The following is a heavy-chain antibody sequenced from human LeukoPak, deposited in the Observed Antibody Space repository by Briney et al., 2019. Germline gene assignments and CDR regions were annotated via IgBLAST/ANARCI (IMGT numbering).Heavy chain of an antibody. Sequence: TSETLSLTCTVSGGSISSYYWSWIRQPAGKGLEWIGRIYTSGSTNYNPSLKSRVTMSVDTSKSQFSLKLSSVTAADTAVYYCARDEGTAMVTFAFDIWGQGTMVTVSS. CDR1: GGSISSYY. J-gene: IGHJ3*02. D-gene: IGHD5-18*01. CDR2: IYTSGST. V-gene: IGHV4-4*07. CDR3: ARDEGTAMVTFAFDI.